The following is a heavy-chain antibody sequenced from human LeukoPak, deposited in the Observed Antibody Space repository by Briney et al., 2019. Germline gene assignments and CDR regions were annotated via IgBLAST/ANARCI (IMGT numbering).Heavy chain of an antibody. CDR3: ARDPYSSSSNYFDY. Sequence: GGSLRLSCAASGFTFSSYGMHWVRQAPGKGLEWVAVISYDGSNKYYADSVKGRFTISRDNSKNTLYLQMNSLRAEDTAVYYCARDPYSSSSNYFDYWGQGTLVTVSS. CDR1: GFTFSSYG. J-gene: IGHJ4*02. D-gene: IGHD6-6*01. CDR2: ISYDGSNK. V-gene: IGHV3-30*03.